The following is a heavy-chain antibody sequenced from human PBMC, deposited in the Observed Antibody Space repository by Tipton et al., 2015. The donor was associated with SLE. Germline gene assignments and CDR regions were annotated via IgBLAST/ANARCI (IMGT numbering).Heavy chain of an antibody. CDR2: INHSGST. CDR3: ARGIMITFGGVNYFDY. J-gene: IGHJ4*02. Sequence: LRLSCAASGFTFSSYSMNWVRQAPGKGLEWIGEINHSGSTNYNPTLKSRVTISVDTSKNRFSLKRSSVTAADTAVYYSARGIMITFGGVNYFDYWGQGTLVTVSS. D-gene: IGHD3-16*01. CDR1: GFTFSSYS. V-gene: IGHV4-34*01.